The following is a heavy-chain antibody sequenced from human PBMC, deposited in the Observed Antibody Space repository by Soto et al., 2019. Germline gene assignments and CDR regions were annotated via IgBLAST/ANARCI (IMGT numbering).Heavy chain of an antibody. J-gene: IGHJ3*02. CDR3: AKDRCSGSSCYSRAFDI. CDR2: ISSSGGST. CDR1: GFTLSSYA. Sequence: LRLSFAASGFTLSSYAMSWVRQAPGKGLEWVSGISSSGGSTYYADSVKGRFSISRDNAKNTLYLQMNSLRAEDTAVYYCAKDRCSGSSCYSRAFDIWGQGTMVTVSS. V-gene: IGHV3-23*01. D-gene: IGHD2-15*01.